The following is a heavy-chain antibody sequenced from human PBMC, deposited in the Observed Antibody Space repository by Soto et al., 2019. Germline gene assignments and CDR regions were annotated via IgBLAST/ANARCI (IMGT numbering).Heavy chain of an antibody. D-gene: IGHD1-26*01. CDR2: IKSKLDGGTT. V-gene: IGHV3-15*01. Sequence: EVQLVESGGGSVKPGGSLRLSCAASGFTFTHAWMNWVRQAPGKGLEWVGRIKSKLDGGTTDYAAPVTGRFTISRDDSKNTLSLQTISLKTEDTAVYYCTTDEVTVREPPGFDYLGQGTLVSVSA. CDR3: TTDEVTVREPPGFDY. J-gene: IGHJ4*02. CDR1: GFTFTHAW.